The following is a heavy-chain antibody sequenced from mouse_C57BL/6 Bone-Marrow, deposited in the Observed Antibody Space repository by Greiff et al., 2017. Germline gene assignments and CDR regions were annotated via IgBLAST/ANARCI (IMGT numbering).Heavy chain of an antibody. V-gene: IGHV1-83*01. CDR2: YPGSGNTY. CDR3: RGGDWDYAMDY. D-gene: IGHD4-1*01. Sequence: VQLQQSGPELVKPGASVKMSCKASGYTFTDYYMHWVKQKPGKGLEWIGEIYPGSGNTYYNEKFKGKATLTADTSSSTAYMQLSSLTSEDSAVYFGARGGDWDYAMDYWGQGTSVTVSS. J-gene: IGHJ4*01. CDR1: YTFTDYYM.